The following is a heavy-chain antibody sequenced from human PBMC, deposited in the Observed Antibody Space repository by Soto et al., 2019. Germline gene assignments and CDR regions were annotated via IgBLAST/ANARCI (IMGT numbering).Heavy chain of an antibody. CDR3: ARGWSGWYVYYYYGMDV. J-gene: IGHJ6*02. V-gene: IGHV4-34*01. Sequence: SETLSLTCAVYGGSFSGYYWSWIRQPPGKGLEWIGEINHSGSTNYNPSLKSRVTISVDTSKNQFSLKLSSVTAADTAVYYCARGWSGWYVYYYYGMDVWGQG. D-gene: IGHD6-19*01. CDR1: GGSFSGYY. CDR2: INHSGST.